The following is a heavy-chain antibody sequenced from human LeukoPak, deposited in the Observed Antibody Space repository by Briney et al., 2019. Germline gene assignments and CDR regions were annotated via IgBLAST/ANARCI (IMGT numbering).Heavy chain of an antibody. CDR1: GFIFSNHW. CDR2: IDERGRNA. Sequence: GGSLRLSCAASGFIFSNHWMHWVRQAPGKGLEWVSRIDERGRNAMYADSVKGRFSISRDNAKNTVYLQMNSLKAEDTGVYYCIRDEALWRLDYWGQGALVTVSS. CDR3: IRDEALWRLDY. D-gene: IGHD2-21*01. J-gene: IGHJ4*02. V-gene: IGHV3-74*03.